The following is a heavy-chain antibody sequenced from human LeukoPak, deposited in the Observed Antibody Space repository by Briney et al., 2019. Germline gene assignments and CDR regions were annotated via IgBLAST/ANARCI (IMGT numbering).Heavy chain of an antibody. Sequence: GGSLRLSCAASGFTFSGYWVHWVRQARGKGLVWVSHITDDGSSRSYADSVKGRFTISRDNAKNTVYLQMNGLRAEDTAVYYCTRSQSPRHDAFDIWGQGTMVTVSS. CDR3: TRSQSPRHDAFDI. J-gene: IGHJ3*02. CDR1: GFTFSGYW. CDR2: ITDDGSSR. V-gene: IGHV3-74*01.